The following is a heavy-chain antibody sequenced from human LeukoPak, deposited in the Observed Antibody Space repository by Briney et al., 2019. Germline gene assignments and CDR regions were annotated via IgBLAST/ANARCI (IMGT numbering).Heavy chain of an antibody. D-gene: IGHD5-18*01. J-gene: IGHJ4*02. CDR3: ATYSRTSMVSGNY. CDR2: ISSSSTI. V-gene: IGHV3-48*01. Sequence: PGGSLRLSCAASGFTFSTYSMNWVRQAPGKGLEWVSYISSSSTIYYADSVKGRFTISRDNAKNSLYLHMNSLRAEDTAVYYCATYSRTSMVSGNYWGQGTLVTVSS. CDR1: GFTFSTYS.